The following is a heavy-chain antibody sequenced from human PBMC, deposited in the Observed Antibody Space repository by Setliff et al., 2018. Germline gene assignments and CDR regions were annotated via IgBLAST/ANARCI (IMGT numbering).Heavy chain of an antibody. CDR2: IISSGSHI. D-gene: IGHD2-21*02. V-gene: IGHV3-21*01. Sequence: GGSLRLSRAGSGFTFSSYTMNWVRQAPGKGLEWVSSIISSGSHIYYADSVKGRFTSSRDNAKNSLYLQMNSLRAEDTAVYYCAKNWATAHHYYYGMDVWGQGTTVTVSS. CDR1: GFTFSSYT. CDR3: AKNWATAHHYYYGMDV. J-gene: IGHJ6*02.